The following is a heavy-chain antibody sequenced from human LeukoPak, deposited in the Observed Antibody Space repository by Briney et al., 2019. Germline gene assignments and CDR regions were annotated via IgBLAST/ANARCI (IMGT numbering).Heavy chain of an antibody. D-gene: IGHD1-7*01. V-gene: IGHV1-2*06. Sequence: ASVKVSCKASGYTFTGYYMHWVRQAPGQGLEWMGRINPNSGGTNYAQKFQGRVTMTRDTSISTAYMELSRLRSDDTAVYYCAREVKLHRWFDPWGQGTLVIVSS. J-gene: IGHJ5*02. CDR3: AREVKLHRWFDP. CDR2: INPNSGGT. CDR1: GYTFTGYY.